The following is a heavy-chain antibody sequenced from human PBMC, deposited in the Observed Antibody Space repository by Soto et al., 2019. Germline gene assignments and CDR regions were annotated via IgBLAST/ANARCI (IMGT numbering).Heavy chain of an antibody. D-gene: IGHD5-18*01. Sequence: SETLSLTCAVSGGSIISSNWWSWVRQPPGKGLEWIGEIYYSGNTNANPSLKSRVTLSLDKSKNHFSLLLSSVTAADTAIYYCARDRTSAGGYSRMWFDPRCPCTLVT. CDR1: GGSIISSNW. V-gene: IGHV4-4*02. J-gene: IGHJ5*02. CDR3: ARDRTSAGGYSRMWFDP. CDR2: IYYSGNT.